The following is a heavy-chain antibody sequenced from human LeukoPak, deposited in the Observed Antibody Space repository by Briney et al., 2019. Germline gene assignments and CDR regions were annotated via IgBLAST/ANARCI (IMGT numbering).Heavy chain of an antibody. CDR3: ARRAYSGYEYFDY. V-gene: IGHV5-51*01. D-gene: IGHD5-12*01. CDR2: IYPGDSDT. Sequence: GESLKISRKGSGYGFTSYWIGWVRQMPGKGLEWMGIIYPGDSDTRYSPSFQGQVTISADKSISTAYLQWSSLKTSDTAMYYCARRAYSGYEYFDYWGQGTLVTVSS. CDR1: GYGFTSYW. J-gene: IGHJ4*02.